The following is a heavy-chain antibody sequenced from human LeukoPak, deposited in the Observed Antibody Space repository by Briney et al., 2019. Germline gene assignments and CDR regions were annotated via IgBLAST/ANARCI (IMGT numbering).Heavy chain of an antibody. J-gene: IGHJ6*03. Sequence: PSETLSLTCTVSGDSISSGDYYWSWIRQPAGKGLEWIGEINHSGSTNYNPSLKSRVTISVDTSKNQFSLKLSSVTAADTAVYYCARSMARWLRYYYYYMDVWGKGTTVTISS. V-gene: IGHV4-61*10. CDR3: ARSMARWLRYYYYYMDV. CDR1: GDSISSGDYY. CDR2: INHSGST. D-gene: IGHD5-12*01.